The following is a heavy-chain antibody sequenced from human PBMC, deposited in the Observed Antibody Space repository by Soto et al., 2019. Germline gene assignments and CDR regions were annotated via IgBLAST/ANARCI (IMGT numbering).Heavy chain of an antibody. D-gene: IGHD5-18*01. CDR2: IYYSGST. J-gene: IGHJ4*02. CDR3: ARLGIQLWAYFDY. V-gene: IGHV4-39*01. CDR1: GGSISSSSYY. Sequence: PSETLSLTCTVSGGSISSSSYYWGWIRQPPGKGLEWIGSIYYSGSTYYNPSLKSRVTISVDTSKNQSSLKLSSVTAADTAVYYCARLGIQLWAYFDYWGQGTLVTVSS.